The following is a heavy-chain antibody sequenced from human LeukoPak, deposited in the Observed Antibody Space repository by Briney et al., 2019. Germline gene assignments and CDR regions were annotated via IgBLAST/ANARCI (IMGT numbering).Heavy chain of an antibody. D-gene: IGHD6-13*01. CDR3: ARGGIAAAGTRDY. CDR1: GFTFSSYS. V-gene: IGHV3-21*01. CDR2: ISSSSSYI. Sequence: GGSLRLSCAASGFTFSSYSMDWVRQAPGKGLEWVSSISSSSSYIYYADSVKGRFTISRDNAKNSLYLQMNSLRAEDTAVHYCARGGIAAAGTRDYWGQGTLVTVSP. J-gene: IGHJ4*02.